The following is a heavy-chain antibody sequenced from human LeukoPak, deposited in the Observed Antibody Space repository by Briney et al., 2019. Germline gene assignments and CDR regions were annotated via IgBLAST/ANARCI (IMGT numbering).Heavy chain of an antibody. Sequence: GGSLRLSCAASGFTFSSYAMSWVRQAPGKGLEWVSAISGSGGSTYYADSVKGRFTISRDNSKNTLYLQMNSLRAEDTAVYYCARDLGYCSGGSCHRYAFDIWGQGTMVTVSS. J-gene: IGHJ3*02. CDR3: ARDLGYCSGGSCHRYAFDI. CDR2: ISGSGGST. CDR1: GFTFSSYA. V-gene: IGHV3-23*01. D-gene: IGHD2-15*01.